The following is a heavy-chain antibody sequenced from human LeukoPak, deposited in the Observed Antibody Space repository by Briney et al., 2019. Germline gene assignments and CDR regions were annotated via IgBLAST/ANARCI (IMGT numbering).Heavy chain of an antibody. Sequence: PSETLSLICTVSGGSISSSSYYWGWIRQPPGKGLEWIGSIYYSGSTYYNPSLKSRVTISVDTSKNQFSLKLSSVTAADTAVYYCARLDTAMVLLRWGDWGQGTLVTVSS. CDR3: ARLDTAMVLLRWGD. D-gene: IGHD5-18*01. J-gene: IGHJ4*02. CDR2: IYYSGST. V-gene: IGHV4-39*01. CDR1: GGSISSSSYY.